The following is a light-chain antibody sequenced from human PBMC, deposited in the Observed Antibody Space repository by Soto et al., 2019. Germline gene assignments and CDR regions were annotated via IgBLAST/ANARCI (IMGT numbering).Light chain of an antibody. V-gene: IGLV2-14*01. J-gene: IGLJ1*01. CDR3: SSYTSGSTPHV. CDR1: SSDVGGHNY. Sequence: QSALTQPASVSGSPGQSITISCTGTSSDVGGHNYVSWYQQNPGKAPKLIIYEVSNRPSGVSNRFSGSKSGNTASLTISGLQADDETDYYCSSYTSGSTPHVFGTGTKVTVL. CDR2: EVS.